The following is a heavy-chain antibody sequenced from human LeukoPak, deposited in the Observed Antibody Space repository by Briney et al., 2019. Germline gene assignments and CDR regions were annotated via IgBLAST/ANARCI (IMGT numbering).Heavy chain of an antibody. D-gene: IGHD3-10*01. J-gene: IGHJ4*02. V-gene: IGHV3-21*01. Sequence: GGSLRLPCAASGFTFSRYSMNWVRQAPGKGLEWVSFISGSSSYIYYADSLKGRFTISRDNAKNSLYLQMNSLRAEDTAVYYCARGEYGSGSYHIDYWGQGTLVTVSS. CDR2: ISGSSSYI. CDR1: GFTFSRYS. CDR3: ARGEYGSGSYHIDY.